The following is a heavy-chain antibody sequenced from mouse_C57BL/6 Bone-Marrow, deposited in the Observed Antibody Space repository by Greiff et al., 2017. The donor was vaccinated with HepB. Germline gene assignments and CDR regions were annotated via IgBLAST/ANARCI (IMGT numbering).Heavy chain of an antibody. D-gene: IGHD2-10*01. Sequence: VQLQHSGAELVRPGASVKLSCTASGFNIKDDYMHWVKQRPEQGLEWIGWIDPENGDTEYASKFQGKATITADTSSNTAYLQLSSLTSEDTAVYYCTTCLLAHWGQGTLVTVSA. J-gene: IGHJ3*01. CDR3: TTCLLAH. V-gene: IGHV14-4*01. CDR2: IDPENGDT. CDR1: GFNIKDDY.